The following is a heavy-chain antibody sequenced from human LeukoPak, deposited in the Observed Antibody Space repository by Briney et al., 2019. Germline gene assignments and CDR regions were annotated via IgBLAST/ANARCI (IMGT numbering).Heavy chain of an antibody. CDR3: ARQLGITDAFDL. CDR1: GYRFTTYW. V-gene: IGHV5-51*01. Sequence: GESLKISCEGSGYRFTTYWIGWVRHMPGRGLQWVGIIYPGDSETRYSPSFQGQVTISADKSINTAFLLWSSLKASDTAMYYCARQLGITDAFDLWGQGTMVTVSS. J-gene: IGHJ3*01. CDR2: IYPGDSET. D-gene: IGHD7-27*01.